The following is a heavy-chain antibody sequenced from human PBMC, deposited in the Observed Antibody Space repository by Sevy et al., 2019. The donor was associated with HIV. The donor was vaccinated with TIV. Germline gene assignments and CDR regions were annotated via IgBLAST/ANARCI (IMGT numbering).Heavy chain of an antibody. V-gene: IGHV4-4*02. J-gene: IGHJ4*02. CDR3: AAAAGTDILGYYFGS. Sequence: SETLSLTCTVSGDSIISSHWWSWFRQTPGKGLEWIGDMYHRGTTNYSPSLKNRVIISVDTSKNQFSLKLTSVTAADTAVYYCAAAAGTDILGYYFGSWGQGTPVTVPS. D-gene: IGHD2-21*01. CDR2: MYHRGTT. CDR1: GDSIISSHW.